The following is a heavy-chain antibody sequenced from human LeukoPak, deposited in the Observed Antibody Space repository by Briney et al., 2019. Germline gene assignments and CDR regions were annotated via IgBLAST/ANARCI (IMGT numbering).Heavy chain of an antibody. CDR1: GGSFSGYY. CDR2: INHSGST. J-gene: IGHJ3*02. CDR3: ARGDGIGGTRRAFDI. Sequence: SETLSLTCAVYGGSFSGYYWSWIRQPPGKGLEWIGEINHSGSTNYNPSLKSRVTISVDTSKNQFSLKLSSVTAADTAVYYCARGDGIGGTRRAFDIWGQGTMVTASS. V-gene: IGHV4-34*01. D-gene: IGHD1-1*01.